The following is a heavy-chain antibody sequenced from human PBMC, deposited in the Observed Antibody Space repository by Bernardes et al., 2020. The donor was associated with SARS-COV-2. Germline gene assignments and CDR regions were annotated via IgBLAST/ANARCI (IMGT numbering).Heavy chain of an antibody. J-gene: IGHJ4*02. D-gene: IGHD2-15*01. Sequence: ASVTVFCKTSGYTFTAYVIIWVRQAPGQGLESMGWISAYNGYTNYAQKFQGRVTMTTDTSTSTAYMELRSLRSDDTAVYYCARALISDCSGGSCYPDYGDYFDYWGQGTLLTVSS. CDR3: ARALISDCSGGSCYPDYGDYFDY. V-gene: IGHV1-18*01. CDR1: GYTFTAYV. CDR2: ISAYNGYT.